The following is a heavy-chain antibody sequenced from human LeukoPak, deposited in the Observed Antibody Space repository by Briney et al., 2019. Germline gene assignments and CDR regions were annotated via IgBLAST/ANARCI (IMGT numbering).Heavy chain of an antibody. CDR3: LRSTSGSYGHFDF. Sequence: PGGSLRLSCSASGFSFTTYWMHWVRQAPGKGLVWVSRIHPDGSSISYADSVKGRFTISRDNAKNTLSVQMNSLRAEDTGVYFCLRSTSGSYGHFDFWGQGTLVTVSS. J-gene: IGHJ4*02. CDR2: IHPDGSSI. V-gene: IGHV3-74*01. D-gene: IGHD3-10*01. CDR1: GFSFTTYW.